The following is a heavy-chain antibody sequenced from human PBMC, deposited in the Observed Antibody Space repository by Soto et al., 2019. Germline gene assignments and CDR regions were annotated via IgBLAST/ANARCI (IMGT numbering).Heavy chain of an antibody. J-gene: IGHJ4*02. D-gene: IGHD3-16*02. Sequence: QVQLQESGPGLVRPSETLSLTCTVSGDSLSTYYWSWIRQPAGERLEWIGRIHDTGRTNYNPSLKSRVTMSVDTSKNQFSLRVNSVTAADTAVYYCASESVSGTYRFDSCGQGTLVTVSS. CDR2: IHDTGRT. CDR3: ASESVSGTYRFDS. V-gene: IGHV4-4*07. CDR1: GDSLSTYY.